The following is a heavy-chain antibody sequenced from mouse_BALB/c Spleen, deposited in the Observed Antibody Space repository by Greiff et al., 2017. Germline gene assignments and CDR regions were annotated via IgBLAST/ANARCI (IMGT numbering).Heavy chain of an antibody. Sequence: EVQGVESGGGLVQPGGSLKLSCAASGFTFSSYGMSWVRQTPDKRLELVATINSNGGSTYYPDSVKGRFTISRDNAKNTLYLQMSSLKSEDTAMYYCARDAAYYRYDGYFDYWGEGTTLTVSS. CDR3: ARDAAYYRYDGYFDY. CDR1: GFTFSSYG. J-gene: IGHJ2*01. CDR2: INSNGGST. V-gene: IGHV5-6-3*01. D-gene: IGHD2-14*01.